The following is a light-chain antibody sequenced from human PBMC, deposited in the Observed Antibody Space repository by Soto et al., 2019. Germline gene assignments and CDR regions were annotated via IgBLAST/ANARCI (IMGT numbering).Light chain of an antibody. V-gene: IGLV3-1*01. J-gene: IGLJ1*01. Sequence: SYELTQPPSVSVSPGQTASITCSGANLGNKYASWYQQKPGQSPVLVIFQDNKRPSGIPERFSGSNSGDTATLIISGTQAMDEADYYCQAWDSSTHYVFGTGTKLTVL. CDR3: QAWDSSTHYV. CDR2: QDN. CDR1: NLGNKY.